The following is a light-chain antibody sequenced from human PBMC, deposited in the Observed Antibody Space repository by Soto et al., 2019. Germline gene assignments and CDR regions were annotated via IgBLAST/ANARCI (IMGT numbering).Light chain of an antibody. J-gene: IGKJ4*01. CDR2: DAF. Sequence: EKVMTQSPATLSVSPGERATLSCRASQNVKTRLAWYQQKPGQAPRLLIFDAFTRATGIPARFSGSASGTAFTLTISSLQSEDSAVYYCQQYDEWPLTFGGGTKVEIK. CDR3: QQYDEWPLT. V-gene: IGKV3-15*01. CDR1: QNVKTR.